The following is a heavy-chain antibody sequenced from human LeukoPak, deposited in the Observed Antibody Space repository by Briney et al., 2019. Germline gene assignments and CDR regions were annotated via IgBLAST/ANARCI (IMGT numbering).Heavy chain of an antibody. CDR3: ATYSSLNRREFQY. CDR1: GFTFSTYW. V-gene: IGHV3-7*01. CDR2: INRDGSDK. D-gene: IGHD3-22*01. Sequence: GGSLRLSCAASGFTFSTYWMTWVRRAPGKGLEWVANINRDGSDKYYVDSVKGRFTISRDNAKNSLYLQMNSLRAEDTAVYYCATYSSLNRREFQYWGQGTLLTVSS. J-gene: IGHJ1*01.